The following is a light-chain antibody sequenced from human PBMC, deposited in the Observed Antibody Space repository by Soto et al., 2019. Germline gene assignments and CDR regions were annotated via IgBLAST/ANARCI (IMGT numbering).Light chain of an antibody. Sequence: QSALTQPASVSGSPGQSITISCTETSSDVGGYNYVSWYQQHPGKAPKLMICEVNYRPSGVSNRFSGSKSGNTASLTISGLQAEDEADYYCSSYTNSSVVFGGGTKLTVL. CDR2: EVN. CDR1: SSDVGGYNY. CDR3: SSYTNSSVV. J-gene: IGLJ2*01. V-gene: IGLV2-14*03.